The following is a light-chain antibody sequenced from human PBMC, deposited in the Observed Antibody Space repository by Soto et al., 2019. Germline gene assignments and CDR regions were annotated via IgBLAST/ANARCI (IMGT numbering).Light chain of an antibody. V-gene: IGKV3-11*01. CDR3: QQRNSWPLT. Sequence: EIVLTQSPATLSLSPGERATLSCRASQSVFTSLAWFQQKPGQAPKLLISDTSNRATGIPARFSGRGSGTDFTLTISSLEPEDFAVYYCQQRNSWPLTFGGGTKVDIK. CDR1: QSVFTS. CDR2: DTS. J-gene: IGKJ4*01.